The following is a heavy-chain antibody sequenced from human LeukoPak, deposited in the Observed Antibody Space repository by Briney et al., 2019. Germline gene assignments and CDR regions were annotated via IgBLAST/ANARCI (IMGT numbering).Heavy chain of an antibody. CDR2: INPNSGGT. CDR3: ASHVYGGNSAWSDGAFDI. Sequence: ASVKVSCKASGYTFTGYYMHWVRQAPGQGLEWMGWINPNSGGTNYAQKFQGRVTMTRDTSISTAYMELSRLRSDDTAVYYCASHVYGGNSAWSDGAFDIWGQGTMVTVSS. CDR1: GYTFTGYY. D-gene: IGHD4-23*01. V-gene: IGHV1-2*02. J-gene: IGHJ3*02.